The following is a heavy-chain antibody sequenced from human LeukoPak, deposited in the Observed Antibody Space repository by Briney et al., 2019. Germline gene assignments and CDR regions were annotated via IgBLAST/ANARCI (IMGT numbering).Heavy chain of an antibody. CDR3: TRVGLRFLEWLPYYFDY. CDR1: GFTFGDYA. J-gene: IGHJ4*02. V-gene: IGHV3-49*03. CDR2: IRSKAYGGTT. D-gene: IGHD3-3*01. Sequence: GGSLRLSCTASGFTFGDYAMSWFRQAPGKGLEWVGFIRSKAYGGTTEYAASEKGRFTISRDDSKSIAYLQMNSLKTEDTAVYYCTRVGLRFLEWLPYYFDYWGQGTLVTVSS.